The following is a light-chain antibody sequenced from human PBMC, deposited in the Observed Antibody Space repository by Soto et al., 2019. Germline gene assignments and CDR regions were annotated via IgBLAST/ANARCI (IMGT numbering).Light chain of an antibody. CDR2: DAA. CDR1: QSISFN. J-gene: IGKJ1*01. V-gene: IGKV3-15*01. Sequence: EIVMTQSPAALSVSPGERVTLSCRASQSISFNLAWYQQKPGQAPRLLIYDAATRATGIPARFSGSGSGTEFTLTISSLQSEDFAVYYCQQYNNWPRTFGQGTKVDIK. CDR3: QQYNNWPRT.